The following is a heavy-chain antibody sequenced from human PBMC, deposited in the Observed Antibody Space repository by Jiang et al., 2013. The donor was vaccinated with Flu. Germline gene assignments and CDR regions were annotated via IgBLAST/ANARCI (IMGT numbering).Heavy chain of an antibody. CDR3: ARGREGPYYSYYGLDV. CDR1: GDSISTYV. Sequence: TCTVSGDSISTYVLELGPAAPREGTGVDWVYLSQWEHQLQPTLKSRVTMSVDTSKNQFSLKVSSVTATDTAVYFCARGREGPYYSYYGLDVWGKGTTVIVSS. V-gene: IGHV4-59*01. CDR2: LSQWEH. J-gene: IGHJ6*04.